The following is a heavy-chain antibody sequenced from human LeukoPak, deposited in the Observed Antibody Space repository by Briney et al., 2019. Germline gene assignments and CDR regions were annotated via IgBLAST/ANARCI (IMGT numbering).Heavy chain of an antibody. D-gene: IGHD3-22*01. J-gene: IGHJ4*02. CDR1: GFSFSSYS. Sequence: GGSLRLSCAASGFSFSSYSMNWVRQAPGKGLEWVSSISSSSSYIYYADSVKGRFTISRDNAKNSLYLQMNSLRAEDTAVYYCARDRDYYDSSGSNDYWGQGTLVTVSS. CDR3: ARDRDYYDSSGSNDY. V-gene: IGHV3-21*01. CDR2: ISSSSSYI.